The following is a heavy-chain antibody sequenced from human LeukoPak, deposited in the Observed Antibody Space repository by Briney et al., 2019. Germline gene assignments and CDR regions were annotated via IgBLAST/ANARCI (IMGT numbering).Heavy chain of an antibody. CDR3: ARGIDEWLYLNY. Sequence: KPGGSLRLSCAASGFTFSDYYMSWIRQAPGKGLEWVSYISSSSSYTNYADSVKGRFTISRDNAKNSLYLQMYSLRGEDTAVYYCARGIDEWLYLNYWGQGALVTVSS. D-gene: IGHD3-3*01. CDR2: ISSSSSYT. V-gene: IGHV3-11*03. J-gene: IGHJ4*02. CDR1: GFTFSDYY.